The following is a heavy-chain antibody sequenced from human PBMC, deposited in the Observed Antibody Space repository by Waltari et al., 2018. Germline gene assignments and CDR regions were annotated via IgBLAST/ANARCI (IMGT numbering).Heavy chain of an antibody. Sequence: QVQLVQSGAEVKEPGASVKVSCKASGYSFTGYYIHWVRQAPGQGLVGMGWITPNSGGTNYAQKFQGRVTMTRDTSISTAYMELSRLRADDTAVYYCTRDDYSIYGDWGQGSLVTVSS. V-gene: IGHV1-2*02. CDR2: ITPNSGGT. D-gene: IGHD4-4*01. CDR1: GYSFTGYY. CDR3: TRDDYSIYGD. J-gene: IGHJ4*02.